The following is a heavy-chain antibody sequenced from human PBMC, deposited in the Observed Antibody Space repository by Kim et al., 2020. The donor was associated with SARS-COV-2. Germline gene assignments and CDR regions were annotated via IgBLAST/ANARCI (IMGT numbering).Heavy chain of an antibody. V-gene: IGHV4-38-2*02. Sequence: SETLSLTCTVSGYSISSGYYWGWIRQPPGKGLEWIGSIYHSGSTYYNPSLKSRVTISVDTSKNQFSLKLSSVTAADTAVYYCARDFLGGYFDYWGQGTLV. CDR2: IYHSGST. CDR3: ARDFLGGYFDY. CDR1: GYSISSGYY. D-gene: IGHD3-3*01. J-gene: IGHJ4*02.